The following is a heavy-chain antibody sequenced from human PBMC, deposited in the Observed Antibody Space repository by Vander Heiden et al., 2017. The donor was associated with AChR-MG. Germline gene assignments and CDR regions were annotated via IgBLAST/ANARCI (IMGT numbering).Heavy chain of an antibody. CDR2: INDSGSI. D-gene: IGHD1-26*01. Sequence: QVQLQQWGAGLLNPSEPLSLICAVYRGSFSGHYWSWIRQPPGKGLEWIGEINDSGSINDNASLKSRVTIAVDTSKNQFSLKLDSVTAADTAVYYWARRVGGGRYYFDQWGQGTLVIASS. CDR1: RGSFSGHY. CDR3: ARRVGGGRYYFDQ. J-gene: IGHJ4*02. V-gene: IGHV4-34*01.